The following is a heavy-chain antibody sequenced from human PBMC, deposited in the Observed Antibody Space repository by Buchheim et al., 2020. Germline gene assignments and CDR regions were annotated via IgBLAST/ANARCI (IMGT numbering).Heavy chain of an antibody. Sequence: EVQLVDSGGALVKPGGSLRLSCVASGFTFTSAWMTWVRQAPGEGLEWVGRIKSKSDGGTTAYSAPVNGRFIISRADSKVNLYLQMNSLMTEDTGVYYCTRGSIAYGTLDNWGQGTL. CDR3: TRGSIAYGTLDN. CDR2: IKSKSDGGTT. D-gene: IGHD4-17*01. J-gene: IGHJ4*02. CDR1: GFTFTSAW. V-gene: IGHV3-15*02.